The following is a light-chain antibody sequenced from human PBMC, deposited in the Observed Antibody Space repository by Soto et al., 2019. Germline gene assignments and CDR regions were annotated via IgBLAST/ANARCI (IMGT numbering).Light chain of an antibody. CDR2: EGG. CDR3: CSFAHSNTYV. J-gene: IGLJ1*01. CDR1: SSDVGSYNL. Sequence: QSVLAQPASVSGSPGQSIALSCTGTSSDVGSYNLVSWYQQYPGKAPKPLISEGGKRPSGISNRFSGSKSGNTASLTISGLQAEDEADYYCCSFAHSNTYVFGTGTKVTVL. V-gene: IGLV2-23*01.